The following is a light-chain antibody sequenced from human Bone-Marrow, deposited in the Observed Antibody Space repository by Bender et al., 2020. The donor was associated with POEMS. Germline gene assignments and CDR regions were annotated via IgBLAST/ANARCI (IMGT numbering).Light chain of an antibody. Sequence: QSGLTQPASVSGSPGQSITISCTGTASDVGGYNYVSWFQQHPGKAPKLMIYDVSHRPSGVSNRFSGSKSGNTASLTISGLHTEDEADYYCSSYTNSNTHVFGTGTRVTVL. CDR3: SSYTNSNTHV. J-gene: IGLJ1*01. V-gene: IGLV2-14*03. CDR1: ASDVGGYNY. CDR2: DVS.